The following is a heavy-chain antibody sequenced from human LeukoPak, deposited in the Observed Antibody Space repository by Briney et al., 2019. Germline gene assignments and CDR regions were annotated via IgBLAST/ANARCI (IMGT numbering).Heavy chain of an antibody. CDR3: ARVLFSGAAGTLEGFDY. CDR2: IYYSGYT. Sequence: PSETLSLTCTVSGGSISSYYWSWIRQPPGKGLEWIGYIYYSGYTNYNPSLKSRVTISVDTSKNQFSLKLSSVTAADTAVYYCARVLFSGAAGTLEGFDYWGQGTLVTVSS. D-gene: IGHD6-13*01. CDR1: GGSISSYY. V-gene: IGHV4-59*12. J-gene: IGHJ4*02.